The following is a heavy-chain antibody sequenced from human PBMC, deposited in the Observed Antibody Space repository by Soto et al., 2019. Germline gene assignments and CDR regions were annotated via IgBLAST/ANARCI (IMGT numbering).Heavy chain of an antibody. D-gene: IGHD3-3*01. Sequence: ASVKVSCKASGYTFTGYYMHWVRQATGQGLEWMGIINPSGGSTSYAQKFQGRVTMTRDTSTSTVYMELSSLRSEDTAVYYCARGDSDVLRFLEWHNTAPDYYMDVWGKGTTVTVSS. CDR1: GYTFTGYY. CDR3: ARGDSDVLRFLEWHNTAPDYYMDV. CDR2: INPSGGST. J-gene: IGHJ6*03. V-gene: IGHV1-46*03.